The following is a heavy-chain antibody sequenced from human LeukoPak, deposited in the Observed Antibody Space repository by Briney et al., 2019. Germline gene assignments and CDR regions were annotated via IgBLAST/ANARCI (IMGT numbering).Heavy chain of an antibody. D-gene: IGHD3-10*01. CDR1: GGSISDYY. CDR2: IYYSGSA. CDR3: ARRSYGAYDFDY. V-gene: IGHV4-59*08. J-gene: IGHJ4*02. Sequence: SETLSLTCTVSGGSISDYYWSWIRQPPGKGLVWIGYIYYSGSANYNPSLKSRVTISVDTSKNQFSLKLSSVTAADTAMYYCARRSYGAYDFDYWGQGTLVTVSS.